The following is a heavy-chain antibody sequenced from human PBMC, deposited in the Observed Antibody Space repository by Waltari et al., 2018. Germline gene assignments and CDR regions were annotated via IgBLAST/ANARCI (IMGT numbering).Heavy chain of an antibody. D-gene: IGHD3-9*01. V-gene: IGHV1-46*04. CDR1: GYTFTSYY. Sequence: QVQLVQSGAEVKKPGASVKVSCKASGYTFTSYYMHWVRQAPGQGLEWMGIINPSGGSTSYADSVKGRFTISRDNAKNTLYLQMNSLRAEDTAVYYCARESGYEVYFDYWGQGTLVTVSS. CDR3: ARESGYEVYFDY. J-gene: IGHJ4*02. CDR2: INPSGGST.